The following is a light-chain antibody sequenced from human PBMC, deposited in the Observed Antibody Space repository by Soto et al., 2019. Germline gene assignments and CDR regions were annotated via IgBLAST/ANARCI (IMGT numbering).Light chain of an antibody. CDR3: HQYNSWPRGT. CDR2: AAS. J-gene: IGKJ3*01. V-gene: IGKV1-9*01. Sequence: IQLTQSPSSLSASVGDRVTITCRASQGISSHLAWYQQKPGKAPKLLIYAASTLQTGVPSRFSGGGSGTDFTLTLSSLQPEDFAVYYCHQYNSWPRGTFGPGTKVEIK. CDR1: QGISSH.